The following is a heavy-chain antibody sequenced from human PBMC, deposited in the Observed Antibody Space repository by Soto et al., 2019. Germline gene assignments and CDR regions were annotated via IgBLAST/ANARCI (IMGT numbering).Heavy chain of an antibody. V-gene: IGHV4-31*03. CDR3: ASSVWFGELEYYFDY. CDR1: GGSISCGGYY. Sequence: QVQLQESGPGLVKPSQTLSLTCTVSGGSISCGGYYWSWIRQHPGKGLEWIGYIYYSGSTYYNPSLKSRVTISVDTSKNQFSLKLSSVTAADTAVYYCASSVWFGELEYYFDYWGQGTLVTVSS. D-gene: IGHD3-10*01. CDR2: IYYSGST. J-gene: IGHJ4*02.